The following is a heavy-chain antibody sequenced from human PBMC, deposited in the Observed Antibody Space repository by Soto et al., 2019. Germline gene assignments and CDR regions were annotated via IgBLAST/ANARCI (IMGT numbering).Heavy chain of an antibody. CDR2: IKSKTDGGTT. J-gene: IGHJ6*02. CDR1: GFTFSNAW. V-gene: IGHV3-15*01. Sequence: EVQLVESGGGLVKPGGSLRLSCAASGFTFSNAWMSWVRQAPGKGLEWVGRIKSKTDGGTTDYAAPVKGRFTISREDSKNTLYLQMNSLKTEDTAVYYCTSCYPYYYYGMDAWGQGTTVTVSS. CDR3: TSCYPYYYYGMDA. D-gene: IGHD2-15*01.